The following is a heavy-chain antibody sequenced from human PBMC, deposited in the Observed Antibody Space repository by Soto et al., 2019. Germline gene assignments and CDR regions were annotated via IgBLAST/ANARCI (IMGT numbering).Heavy chain of an antibody. CDR2: IKQDGSEK. J-gene: IGHJ4*02. Sequence: GESLKISCAASGFTFSSYWMSWVRQAPGKGLEWVANIKQDGSEKYYVDSVKGRFTISRDNAKNSLYLQMNSLRAEDTAVYYCARDLARARGSPTLTGDDEDSADYWGQGTLVTVSS. CDR3: ARDLARARGSPTLTGDDEDSADY. V-gene: IGHV3-7*01. D-gene: IGHD7-27*01. CDR1: GFTFSSYW.